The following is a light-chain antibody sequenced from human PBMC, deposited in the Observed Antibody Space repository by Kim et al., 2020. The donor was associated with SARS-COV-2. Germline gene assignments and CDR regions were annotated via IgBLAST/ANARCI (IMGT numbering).Light chain of an antibody. J-gene: IGKJ1*01. CDR1: QGIGTS. V-gene: IGKV1-9*01. Sequence: IQLAQSPSSLSASVGDRVTITCRASQGIGTSLAWYRQRPGKAPQLLMEGTSTLKSGVPSGFTGSGSGTVFILTISSLQPEDFATYYCQQFKSFPPTFGQGTKVDIK. CDR2: GTS. CDR3: QQFKSFPPT.